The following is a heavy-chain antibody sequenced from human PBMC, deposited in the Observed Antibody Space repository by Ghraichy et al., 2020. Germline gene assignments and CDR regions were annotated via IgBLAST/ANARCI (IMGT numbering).Heavy chain of an antibody. V-gene: IGHV3-21*01. CDR1: GFTFSSYS. Sequence: GGSLRLSCAASGFTFSSYSMNWVRQAPGKGLQWVSSITSSSNYIYYADSLKGRFTISRDNAKNSLYLQMNSLRAEDTAVYYCARDYEEFLDYLSEPFDYWGQGTLVTVSS. D-gene: IGHD3/OR15-3a*01. CDR3: ARDYEEFLDYLSEPFDY. CDR2: ITSSSNYI. J-gene: IGHJ4*02.